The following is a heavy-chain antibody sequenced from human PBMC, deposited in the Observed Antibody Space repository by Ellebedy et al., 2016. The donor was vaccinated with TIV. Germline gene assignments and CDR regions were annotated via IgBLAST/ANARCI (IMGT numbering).Heavy chain of an antibody. Sequence: ESLKISCAASGFNFRSYWMGWVRQAPGKGLEWVANIYQDGSQKYYVDSAEGRFTISRDNAKNSLYLEMKSLRVEDTAVYYCARRGSYGDYAVQVNSWFDRWGRGTLVSVSS. V-gene: IGHV3-7*01. D-gene: IGHD4-17*01. CDR3: ARRGSYGDYAVQVNSWFDR. J-gene: IGHJ5*02. CDR2: IYQDGSQK. CDR1: GFNFRSYW.